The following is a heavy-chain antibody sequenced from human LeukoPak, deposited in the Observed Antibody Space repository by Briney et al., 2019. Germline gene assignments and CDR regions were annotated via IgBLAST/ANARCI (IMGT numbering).Heavy chain of an antibody. V-gene: IGHV3-7*01. CDR1: GFTFSSYW. D-gene: IGHD6-19*01. J-gene: IGHJ4*02. Sequence: GGSLRLSCAASGFTFSSYWMSWVRQAPGKGLEWVANIKQDGSEKYYVDSVKGRFTISRDNAKKSLYLQMSSLRAEDTAVYYCVRGGGSGWPYDYWGQGTLVTVSS. CDR3: VRGGGSGWPYDY. CDR2: IKQDGSEK.